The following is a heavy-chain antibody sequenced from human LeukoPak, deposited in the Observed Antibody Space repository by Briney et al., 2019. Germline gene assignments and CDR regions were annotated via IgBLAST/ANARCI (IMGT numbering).Heavy chain of an antibody. J-gene: IGHJ4*02. CDR3: ARDSSNFWGNYLDY. D-gene: IGHD3-3*01. Sequence: GGSLRLPCAASGFTFSGYWMAWVRQAPGKGLDWVANIKQDGSEKYYVDSVKGRFTISRDNAKDSLYLQMDSLRADDTAVYYCARDSSNFWGNYLDYWGQGTLVTVSS. V-gene: IGHV3-7*05. CDR2: IKQDGSEK. CDR1: GFTFSGYW.